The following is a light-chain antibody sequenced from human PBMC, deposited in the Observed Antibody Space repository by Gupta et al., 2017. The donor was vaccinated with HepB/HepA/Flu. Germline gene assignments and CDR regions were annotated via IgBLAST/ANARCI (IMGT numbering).Light chain of an antibody. CDR3: QQDNSYPRT. Sequence: DIQMTQSPSTLSASVGDRVTITCRASQSISSWLAWYQQKPGKAPKLLIYKASSLESGVPSRFSSSGSGTEFTLTISSLQPDDFATYYCQQDNSYPRTFGQGTKVEIK. J-gene: IGKJ1*01. CDR1: QSISSW. CDR2: KAS. V-gene: IGKV1-5*03.